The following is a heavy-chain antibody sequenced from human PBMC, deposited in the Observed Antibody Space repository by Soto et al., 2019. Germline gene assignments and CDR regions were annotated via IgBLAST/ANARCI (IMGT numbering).Heavy chain of an antibody. Sequence: SLRLSCAASGFTFSSDWLHWVRQAPGKGLEWVSRINTDGSGTSYADSVKGRFTISRDNAKNTLYLQMNSLRAEDTAIYYCAKDQGSSWYEIDYWGQGTLVTVSS. V-gene: IGHV3-74*01. D-gene: IGHD6-13*01. CDR1: GFTFSSDW. J-gene: IGHJ4*02. CDR3: AKDQGSSWYEIDY. CDR2: INTDGSGT.